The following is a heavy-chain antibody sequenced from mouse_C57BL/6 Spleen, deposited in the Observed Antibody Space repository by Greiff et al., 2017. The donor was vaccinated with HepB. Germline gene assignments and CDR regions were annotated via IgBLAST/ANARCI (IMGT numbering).Heavy chain of an antibody. D-gene: IGHD2-1*01. CDR1: GYAFSSSW. V-gene: IGHV1-82*01. CDR3: ARRGFYSLGAMDY. CDR2: IYPGDGDT. Sequence: VKLMESGPELVKPGASVKISCKASGYAFSSSWMNWVKQRPGKGLEWIGRIYPGDGDTNYNGKFKGKATLTADKSSSTAYMQLSSLTSEDSAVYFCARRGFYSLGAMDYWGQGTSVTVSS. J-gene: IGHJ4*01.